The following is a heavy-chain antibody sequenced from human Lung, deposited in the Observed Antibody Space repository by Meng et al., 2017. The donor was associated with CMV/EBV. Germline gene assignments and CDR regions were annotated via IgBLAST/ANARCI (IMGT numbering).Heavy chain of an antibody. V-gene: IGHV4-4*02. Sequence: QVLWRASGPALGKPSETLSLTCAVSGDSITNHNWWAWVRQPPGKGLEWIGEIPHRGSSAYNPSLKSRVSMSIDKSKNQFSLKLTSVTAADTAVYHCLRRSGGSVWGQGTLVTVSS. D-gene: IGHD3-10*01. CDR3: LRRSGGSV. J-gene: IGHJ1*01. CDR2: IPHRGSS. CDR1: GDSITNHNW.